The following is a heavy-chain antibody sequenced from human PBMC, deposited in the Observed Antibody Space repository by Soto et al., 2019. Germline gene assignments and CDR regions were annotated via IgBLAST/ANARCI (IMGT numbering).Heavy chain of an antibody. CDR2: INLDGSEK. D-gene: IGHD1-1*01. V-gene: IGHV3-7*05. CDR1: GFTFRSYW. J-gene: IGHJ1*01. CDR3: GGGAMEGNEVPGD. Sequence: EGQLVESGGGLVQPGGSLRLSCQVSGFTFRSYWMTSVRRAPGKGLEWVANINLDGSEKYYVDAVKGRFTISRDNAKNSLHRHLRDVRANDTAVYYCGGGAMEGNEVPGDWGQGTLVTVSS.